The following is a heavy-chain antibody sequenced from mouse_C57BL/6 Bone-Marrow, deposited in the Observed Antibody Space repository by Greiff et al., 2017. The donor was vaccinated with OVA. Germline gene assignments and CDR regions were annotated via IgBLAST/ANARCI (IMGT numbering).Heavy chain of an antibody. CDR3: ARWGDSSGYGY. V-gene: IGHV1-64*01. D-gene: IGHD3-2*02. CDR2: IYPGDGDT. Sequence: QVQLQQPGAELVKPGASVKLSCKASGYTFTSYWMHWVKQRPGQGLEWIGRIYPGDGDTNYNGKFKGKATLTADKSSSTAYMQLSSLTSEDSAVYFCARWGDSSGYGYWGQGTTLTVSS. J-gene: IGHJ2*01. CDR1: GYTFTSYW.